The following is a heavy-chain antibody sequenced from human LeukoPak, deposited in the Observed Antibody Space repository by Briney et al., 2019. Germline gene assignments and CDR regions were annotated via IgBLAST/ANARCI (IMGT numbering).Heavy chain of an antibody. CDR3: AREWGYDFWSGYYTNAFDI. J-gene: IGHJ3*02. Sequence: SVKVSCKASGGTFSSYAISWVRQAPGQGLEWMGGIIPIFGTANYAQKFQGRVTITADESTSTAYMELSSLRSEDTAVYYCAREWGYDFWSGYYTNAFDIWGQGTMSPSLQ. CDR1: GGTFSSYA. CDR2: IIPIFGTA. D-gene: IGHD3-3*01. V-gene: IGHV1-69*01.